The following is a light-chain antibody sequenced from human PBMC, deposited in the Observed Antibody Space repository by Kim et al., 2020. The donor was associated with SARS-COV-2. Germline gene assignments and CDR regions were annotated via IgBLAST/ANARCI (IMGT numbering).Light chain of an antibody. CDR3: QYYGSSLIT. CDR1: QSVSSNS. J-gene: IGKJ5*01. CDR2: GAS. Sequence: EIVLTQSPGTLSSSPGERATLSCRASQSVSSNSLAWYQQKGGQAPRLLIYGASNSATGIPDRFSGRGSATDFTLTISRLEPEDFALYYCQYYGSSLITFGQGTRLEIK. V-gene: IGKV3-20*01.